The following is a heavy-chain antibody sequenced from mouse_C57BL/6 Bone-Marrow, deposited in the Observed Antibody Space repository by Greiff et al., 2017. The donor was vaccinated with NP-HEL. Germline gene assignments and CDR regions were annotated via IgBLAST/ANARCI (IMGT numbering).Heavy chain of an antibody. D-gene: IGHD3-2*02. Sequence: EVKLVESGGGLVQPGGSMKLSCVASGFTFRNYWMNWVRQSPEKGLEWVAQISLKSDNYATDYAESVKGRFTISRDDSKSSVYLQMNNLRAEDTGIYFCTGNAAQATNYYPMDYWGQGTSVTVSS. CDR3: TGNAAQATNYYPMDY. J-gene: IGHJ4*01. CDR1: GFTFRNYW. V-gene: IGHV6-3*01. CDR2: ISLKSDNYAT.